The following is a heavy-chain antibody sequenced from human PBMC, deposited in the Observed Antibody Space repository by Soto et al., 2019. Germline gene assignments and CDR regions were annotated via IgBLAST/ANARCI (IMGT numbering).Heavy chain of an antibody. CDR3: ARGDYYDSSGYRVGFDY. Sequence: QVQLQESGPGLVKPSETLSLTCTVSGGSISSYYWSWIRQPPGKGLEWIGYIYYSGRTNYNPSLQSRVTISVDTSKNQFSLKLSSVTAADTAVYYCARGDYYDSSGYRVGFDYWGQGTLVTVSS. CDR1: GGSISSYY. V-gene: IGHV4-59*01. CDR2: IYYSGRT. J-gene: IGHJ4*02. D-gene: IGHD3-22*01.